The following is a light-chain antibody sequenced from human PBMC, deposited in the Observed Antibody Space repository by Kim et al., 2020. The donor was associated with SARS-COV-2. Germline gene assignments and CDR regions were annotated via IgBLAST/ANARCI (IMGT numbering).Light chain of an antibody. Sequence: SYELTQPPSVSVSPGQTASITCSGDKLGDKYACWYQQKPGQSPVLVIYHDSKRPSGIPERFSGSNSGNTATLTISGTQAMEEADYYCQAWDSSTVVFGGGTQLTVL. CDR2: HDS. J-gene: IGLJ2*01. V-gene: IGLV3-1*01. CDR3: QAWDSSTVV. CDR1: KLGDKY.